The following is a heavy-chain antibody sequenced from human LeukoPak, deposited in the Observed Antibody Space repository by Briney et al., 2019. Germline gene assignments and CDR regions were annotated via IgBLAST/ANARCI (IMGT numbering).Heavy chain of an antibody. CDR1: GYTFTGYY. D-gene: IGHD4-17*01. CDR2: INPNSGGT. CDR3: ARDDYGDYLNWFDP. Sequence: ASVKVSCRASGYTFTGYYMHWVRQAPGQGLEWMGRINPNSGGTNYAQKFQGRVTMTRDTSISTAYMELSRLRSDDTAVYYCARDDYGDYLNWFDPWGQGTLVTVSS. V-gene: IGHV1-2*06. J-gene: IGHJ5*02.